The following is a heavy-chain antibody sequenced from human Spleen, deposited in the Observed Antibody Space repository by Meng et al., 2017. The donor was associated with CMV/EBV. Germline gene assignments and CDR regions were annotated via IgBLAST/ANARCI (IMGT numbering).Heavy chain of an antibody. V-gene: IGHV1-8*01. J-gene: IGHJ4*02. D-gene: IGHD5-18*01. CDR1: GYTFTSFD. CDR3: ARGRRDSVMVGAADY. CDR2: VNPYGGNT. Sequence: ASVKVSCKASGYTFTSFDIHWVRQASGQGLQWMGRVNPYGGNTDYAQKFQGRITITRNTSTGTAYMEMNSVKSDDTAVYYCARGRRDSVMVGAADYWGQGTLVTVS.